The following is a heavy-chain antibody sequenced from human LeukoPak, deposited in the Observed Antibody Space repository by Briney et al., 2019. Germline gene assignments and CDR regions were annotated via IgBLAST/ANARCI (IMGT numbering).Heavy chain of an antibody. J-gene: IGHJ6*02. Sequence: ASVKVSCKASGYTFTSYGISWVRQAPGQGLEWMGWISAYNGNTNYAQKLQGRVTMTTDTSTSTAYMELRSLRSDDTAVYYCAGDCVFTMVRGVTIVYYYGMDVWGQGTTVTVSS. CDR3: AGDCVFTMVRGVTIVYYYGMDV. CDR1: GYTFTSYG. D-gene: IGHD3-10*01. CDR2: ISAYNGNT. V-gene: IGHV1-18*01.